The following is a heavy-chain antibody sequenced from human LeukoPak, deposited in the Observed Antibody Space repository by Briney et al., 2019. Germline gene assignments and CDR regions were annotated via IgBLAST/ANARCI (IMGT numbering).Heavy chain of an antibody. D-gene: IGHD6-13*01. CDR1: GFTFSSYA. CDR2: ISGSGGST. J-gene: IGHJ4*02. V-gene: IGHV3-23*01. CDR3: AKEGRQQLVHEDFDY. Sequence: GGSLRLSCAASGFTFSSYAMSWVRQAPGKGLDWVSAISGSGGSTYYTDSVEGRFTISRDNSKNTLYLQMNSLRAEDTAVYYCAKEGRQQLVHEDFDYWGQGTLVTVSS.